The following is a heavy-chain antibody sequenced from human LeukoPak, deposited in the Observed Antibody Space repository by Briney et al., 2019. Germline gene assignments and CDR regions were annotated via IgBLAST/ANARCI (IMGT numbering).Heavy chain of an antibody. CDR1: GYTFTSYD. D-gene: IGHD7-27*01. V-gene: IGHV1-8*01. CDR2: MNPNSGNI. Sequence: GASVKVSCKASGYTFTSYDINWVRQATGQGLEWMGWMNPNSGNIGYAQKFQGRVTMTRNTSISTAYMELSSLRSEDTAVYYCARNWGLAQGYFDYWGQGTLVTVSS. J-gene: IGHJ4*02. CDR3: ARNWGLAQGYFDY.